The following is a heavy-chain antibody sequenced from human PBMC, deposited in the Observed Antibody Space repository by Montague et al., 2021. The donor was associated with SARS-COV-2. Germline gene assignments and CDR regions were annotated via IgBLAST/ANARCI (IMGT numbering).Heavy chain of an antibody. D-gene: IGHD3-22*01. CDR1: GGSISSGGYY. CDR2: IYYSGST. Sequence: SETLSLTCSLSGGSISSGGYYWSWIRQPPGKGLEWIGSIYYSGSTYYNPSLKSRVTISVDTSKNQFSLKLSSVTAADTAVYYCARHWIPMIAVVIKGGWFDPWGQGILVTVSS. V-gene: IGHV4-39*01. CDR3: ARHWIPMIAVVIKGGWFDP. J-gene: IGHJ5*02.